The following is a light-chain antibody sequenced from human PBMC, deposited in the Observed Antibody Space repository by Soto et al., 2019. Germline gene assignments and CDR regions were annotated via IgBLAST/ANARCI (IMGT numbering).Light chain of an antibody. J-gene: IGKJ4*01. V-gene: IGKV3-11*02. CDR2: DAS. CDR1: QSVSSY. CDR3: QQRSNWPST. Sequence: EIVLTQSPATLSLSPGERATLSCRASQSVSSYLAWYQQKPGQAPRLLIYDASNRATGIPARFSGSGSGRDFTLTISSLVPEDFAVYYCQQRSNWPSTFGGGTKVEIK.